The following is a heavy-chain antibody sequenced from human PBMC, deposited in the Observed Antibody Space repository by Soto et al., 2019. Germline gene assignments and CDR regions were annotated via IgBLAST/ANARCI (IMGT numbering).Heavy chain of an antibody. CDR2: INHSGST. CDR3: ARGRLLWFGELSFRPYYFDY. Sequence: SETLSLTCAVYGGSFSGYYWSGIRQPPGKGLEWIGEINHSGSTNYNPSLKSRVTISVDTSKNQFSLKLSSVTAADTAVYYCARGRLLWFGELSFRPYYFDYWGQGTLVTVSS. D-gene: IGHD3-10*01. CDR1: GGSFSGYY. J-gene: IGHJ4*02. V-gene: IGHV4-34*01.